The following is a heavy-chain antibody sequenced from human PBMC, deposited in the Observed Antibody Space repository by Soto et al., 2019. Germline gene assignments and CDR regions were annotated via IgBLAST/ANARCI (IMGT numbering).Heavy chain of an antibody. CDR1: GGTFSSYA. V-gene: IGHV1-69*13. CDR3: AGLRIFGVVITPYYYYGMDV. Sequence: SVKVSCKASGGTFSSYAISWVRQAPGQGLEWMGGIIPIFGTANYAQKFQGRVTITADESTSTAYMELSSLRSEDTAVYYCAGLRIFGVVITPYYYYGMDVWGQGTTVTVYS. J-gene: IGHJ6*02. D-gene: IGHD3-3*01. CDR2: IIPIFGTA.